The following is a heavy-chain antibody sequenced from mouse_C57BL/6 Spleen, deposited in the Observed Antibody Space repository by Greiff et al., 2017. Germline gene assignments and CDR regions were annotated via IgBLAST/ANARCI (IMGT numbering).Heavy chain of an antibody. J-gene: IGHJ3*01. D-gene: IGHD2-5*01. CDR1: GFTFSDYY. CDR3: ARSYYSNPAWFAY. CDR2: INYDGSST. V-gene: IGHV5-16*01. Sequence: EVQLVESEGGLVQPGSSMKLSCTASGFTFSDYYMAWVRQVPEKGLEWVANINYDGSSTYYLDSLKSRFIISRDNAKNILYLQMSSLKSEDTATYYCARSYYSNPAWFAYWGQGTLVTVSA.